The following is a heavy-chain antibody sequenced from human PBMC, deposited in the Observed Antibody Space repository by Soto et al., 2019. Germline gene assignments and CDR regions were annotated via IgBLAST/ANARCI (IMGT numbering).Heavy chain of an antibody. Sequence: QVQLVQSGAEVKKPGASVTVSCKASGYTFTKYYMHWVRQAPGQGLEWMGIINPSGGSTAYAQKSQGRVTMTRDTSTSTVYMELSSLRSEDTAVYFCARADSGSYCCSGYWGQGTLLNVSS. V-gene: IGHV1-46*01. CDR2: INPSGGST. J-gene: IGHJ4*02. CDR3: ARADSGSYCCSGY. CDR1: GYTFTKYY. D-gene: IGHD1-26*01.